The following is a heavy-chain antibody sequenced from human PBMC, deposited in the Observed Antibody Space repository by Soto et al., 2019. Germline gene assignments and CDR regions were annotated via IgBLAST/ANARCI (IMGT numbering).Heavy chain of an antibody. CDR2: VYYSGVA. J-gene: IGHJ5*01. CDR3: GRVVEGATRHTDLDS. V-gene: IGHV4-39*01. CDR1: GVSIHNSHSF. D-gene: IGHD2-21*01. Sequence: ESLSLTCAVSGVSIHNSHSFWGWIRQPPGKGLEFIGTVYYSGVAHYNSSLKSRVTISVDTANNQVSLRMRSLTAADTAVYYCGRVVEGATRHTDLDSWGQGTLVTVSS.